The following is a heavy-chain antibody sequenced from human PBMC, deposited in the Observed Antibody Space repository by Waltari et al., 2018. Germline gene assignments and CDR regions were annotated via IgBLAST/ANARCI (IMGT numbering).Heavy chain of an antibody. D-gene: IGHD5-12*01. J-gene: IGHJ3*01. CDR2: ISYAGTT. Sequence: QLQLQESGPGPVKPSETLSLTCSVSGGSIDTPKHYWSWIRQPPGQGLEWIGTISYAGTTYTNPSLRSRLTMSRDTSKNQLSLTLGSTTAADTAVYYCATYIGASVGTAAFDVWGQDTMVTVSS. V-gene: IGHV4-39*01. CDR3: ATYIGASVGTAAFDV. CDR1: GGSIDTPKHY.